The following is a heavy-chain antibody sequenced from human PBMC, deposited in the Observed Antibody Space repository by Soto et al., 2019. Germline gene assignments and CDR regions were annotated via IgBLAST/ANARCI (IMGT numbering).Heavy chain of an antibody. CDR1: GDSVSSNGAG. CDR2: TYYRSKRYF. Sequence: SQTLSLTCAISGDSVSSNGAGWNWIRQTPSRGLEWLGRTYYRSKRYFNYAVSVESRITINPDTSKNQFSLQLSSVTPDDTAVYYCARGSWDDVSGHYYMDVWGKGTTVTVSS. CDR3: ARGSWDDVSGHYYMDV. D-gene: IGHD1-1*01. J-gene: IGHJ6*03. V-gene: IGHV6-1*01.